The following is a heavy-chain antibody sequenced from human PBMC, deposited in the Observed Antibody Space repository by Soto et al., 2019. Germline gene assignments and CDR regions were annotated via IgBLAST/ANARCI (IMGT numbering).Heavy chain of an antibody. CDR3: ARERAVAGNDYIDY. J-gene: IGHJ4*02. V-gene: IGHV4-59*11. CDR2: IYSSIYSSGGPNSGGT. D-gene: IGHD6-19*01. Sequence: PSETLSLTCTGSGGSISGHYWGWIRQPPGRGLEWIGFIYSSIYSSGGPNSGGTNYNPSLKSRVTISVDTSKNQFSLKLSSVTAADTAVYYCARERAVAGNDYIDYWSQATLVTVSS. CDR1: GGSISGHY.